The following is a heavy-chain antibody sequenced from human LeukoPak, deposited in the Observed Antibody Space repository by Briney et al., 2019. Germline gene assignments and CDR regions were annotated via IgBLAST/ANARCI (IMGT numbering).Heavy chain of an antibody. CDR2: IIPIFGTA. CDR1: GGTFSSYA. V-gene: IGHV1-69*05. Sequence: SVKVSCKASGGTFSSYAISWVRQAPGQGLEWMGGIIPIFGTANYAQKFQGRVTITTDESTSTAYMELSSLRSEDTAVYYCARERETTVTYGDYYYYYMDFWGKGTMVTVSS. J-gene: IGHJ6*03. CDR3: ARERETTVTYGDYYYYYMDF. D-gene: IGHD4-17*01.